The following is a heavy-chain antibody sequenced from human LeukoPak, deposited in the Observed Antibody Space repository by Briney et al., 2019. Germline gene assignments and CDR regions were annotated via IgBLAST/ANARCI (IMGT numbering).Heavy chain of an antibody. V-gene: IGHV4-38-2*02. CDR3: ARGQGRPPVLWFGPHNWFDP. CDR1: GYSISSGYY. D-gene: IGHD3-10*01. J-gene: IGHJ5*02. Sequence: SETLSLTCTVSGYSISSGYYWGWIRQPPGKGLEWIGSIYPSGSTYYYPSLKSRVTISLDTSKNQFSLKLSSVTAADTAVYYCARGQGRPPVLWFGPHNWFDPWGQGTLVTVSS. CDR2: IYPSGST.